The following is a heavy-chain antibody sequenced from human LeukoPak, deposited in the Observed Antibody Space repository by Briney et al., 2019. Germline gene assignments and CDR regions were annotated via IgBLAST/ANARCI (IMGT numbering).Heavy chain of an antibody. CDR3: AKAMYSSGWSYFDY. Sequence: GGSLRLSCAASGFTFSSYGMHWVRRAPGKGLEWVAVISYDGSNKYYADSVKGRFTISRDNSKNTLYLQMNSLRAEDTAVYYCAKAMYSSGWSYFDYWGQGTLVTVSS. CDR2: ISYDGSNK. D-gene: IGHD6-19*01. CDR1: GFTFSSYG. J-gene: IGHJ4*02. V-gene: IGHV3-30*18.